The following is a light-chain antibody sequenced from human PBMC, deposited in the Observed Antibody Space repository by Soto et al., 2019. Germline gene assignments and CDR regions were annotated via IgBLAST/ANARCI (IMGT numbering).Light chain of an antibody. Sequence: QLVLTQPASVSGSPGQSITISCTGTSSDVGGYNYVSWYQQHPGKAPKLMIYDVSNRPSGVSNRFSDSKSGNTASLTISGLQAEDEADYYCSSYTSSGTLVVFGGGTKLTVL. CDR2: DVS. CDR3: SSYTSSGTLVV. CDR1: SSDVGGYNY. V-gene: IGLV2-14*01. J-gene: IGLJ2*01.